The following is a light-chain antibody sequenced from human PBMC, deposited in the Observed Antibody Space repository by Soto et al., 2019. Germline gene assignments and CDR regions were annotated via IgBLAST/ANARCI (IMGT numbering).Light chain of an antibody. CDR2: LGS. J-gene: IGKJ2*01. Sequence: DLVMTQSPLSLPVTPGEPASISCRSSQSLLHSNGYNYLDWYLQKPGQSPQLLIYLGSNRASGGADSVSGSGSGTDFTRKISRVAAEDVGVYYCMQALQAPYTFGQGTKMEIK. V-gene: IGKV2-28*01. CDR3: MQALQAPYT. CDR1: QSLLHSNGYNY.